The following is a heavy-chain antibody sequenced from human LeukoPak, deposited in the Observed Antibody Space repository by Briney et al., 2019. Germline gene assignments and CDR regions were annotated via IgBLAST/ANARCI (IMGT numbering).Heavy chain of an antibody. V-gene: IGHV3-11*04. CDR1: GFTFSDYY. CDR3: VKETYYDILTGYYNPL. D-gene: IGHD3-9*01. CDR2: ISASGTTI. Sequence: GGSLRLSCAASGFTFSDYYMTWIRQAPGKGLEWVSYISASGTTIYYADSLKGRFTISRDNAKNSLYLQMNSLRAEDTAVYYCVKETYYDILTGYYNPLWGQGTLVTVSS. J-gene: IGHJ4*02.